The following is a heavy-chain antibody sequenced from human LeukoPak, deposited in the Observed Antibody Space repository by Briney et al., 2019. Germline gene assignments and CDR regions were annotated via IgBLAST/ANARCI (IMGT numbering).Heavy chain of an antibody. D-gene: IGHD5-12*01. V-gene: IGHV4-39*01. Sequence: SETLSLTCTVSGASISTSAYYWGWIRQPPGKGLDWIGNIYYSGSTYYNPSPKSRVTISVDSSKNQFSLRLSSVTTPDTAVYYCARGYGWFDPCGGGNLVTVS. CDR3: ARGYGWFDP. J-gene: IGHJ5*02. CDR1: GASISTSAYY. CDR2: IYYSGST.